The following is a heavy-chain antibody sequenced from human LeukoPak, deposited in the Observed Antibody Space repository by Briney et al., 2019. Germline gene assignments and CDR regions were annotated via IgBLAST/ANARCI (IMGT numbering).Heavy chain of an antibody. V-gene: IGHV3-23*01. CDR1: VFTFSSYA. D-gene: IGHD6-13*01. Sequence: GGSLRLSCAASVFTFSSYAMSWVRQAPGKGLEWVSAISGSGGRTYYADSVKGRFTISRDNSKNTLYLQMNSLRAEDTAVYYCAKEAGYSSRWHDNWFGPWGQGTLVTVSS. J-gene: IGHJ5*02. CDR2: ISGSGGRT. CDR3: AKEAGYSSRWHDNWFGP.